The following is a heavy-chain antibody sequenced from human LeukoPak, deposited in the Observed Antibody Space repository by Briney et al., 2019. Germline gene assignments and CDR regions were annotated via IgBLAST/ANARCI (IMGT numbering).Heavy chain of an antibody. CDR2: IYYSGST. CDR3: HGWQQLAHFDY. CDR1: GGSVSSGSYY. V-gene: IGHV4-61*01. D-gene: IGHD6-13*01. J-gene: IGHJ4*02. Sequence: SETLSLACTVSGGSVSSGSYYWSWIRQPPGKGLEWIGYIYYSGSTNYNPSLKSRVTISVDTSKNQFSLKLSSVTAADTAVYYCHGWQQLAHFDYWGQGTLVTVSS.